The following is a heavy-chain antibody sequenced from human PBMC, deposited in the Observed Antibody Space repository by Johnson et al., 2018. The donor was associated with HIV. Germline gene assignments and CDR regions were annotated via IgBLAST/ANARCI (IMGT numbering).Heavy chain of an antibody. V-gene: IGHV3-30*03. CDR1: GFTFSSYG. CDR3: ARSSGSYLDDAFDI. D-gene: IGHD1-26*01. Sequence: QVQLVESGGGVVQPGRSLRLSCAASGFTFSSYGMHWVRQAPGKGLEWVAVISDDGCNKNYADSVKGRFTVSRDNSKNTLYLQMNSLRAEDTAVYYCARSSGSYLDDAFDIWGQGTMVTVSS. J-gene: IGHJ3*02. CDR2: ISDDGCNK.